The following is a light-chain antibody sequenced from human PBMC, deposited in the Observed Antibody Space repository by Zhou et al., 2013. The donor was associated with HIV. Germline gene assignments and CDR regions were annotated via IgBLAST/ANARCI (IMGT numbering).Light chain of an antibody. CDR1: QGISSY. CDR2: AAS. V-gene: IGKV1-9*01. CDR3: QQYDGLPWS. J-gene: IGKJ2*04. Sequence: IQLTQSPSSLSASVGDRVTITCRASQGISSYLAWYQQKPGKAPKLLIYAASTLQSGVPSRFSGSGSGTDFNFTITSLQSEDIATYYCQQYDGLPWSFGQGTKLE.